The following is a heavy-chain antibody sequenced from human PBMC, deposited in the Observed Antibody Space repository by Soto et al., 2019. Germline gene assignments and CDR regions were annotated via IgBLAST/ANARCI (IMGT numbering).Heavy chain of an antibody. V-gene: IGHV4-4*07. J-gene: IGHJ6*02. CDR3: ARYSNNWFQTEGMDV. Sequence: GSLSLTCTASVVSFTTYYMNWFRQPAGKGLEWIGRIDTSGNTNYNPSLKSRVTMSVDTSKKQFSLKLTSVTAADTAVYYCARYSNNWFQTEGMDVWGQGTTVT. CDR2: IDTSGNT. D-gene: IGHD6-13*01. CDR1: VVSFTTYY.